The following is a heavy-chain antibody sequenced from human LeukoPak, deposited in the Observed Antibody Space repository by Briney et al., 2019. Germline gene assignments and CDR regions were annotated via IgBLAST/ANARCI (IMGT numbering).Heavy chain of an antibody. V-gene: IGHV3-21*01. CDR1: GGSISSYY. Sequence: ETLSLTCTVSGGSISSYYWSWVRQAPGKGLEWVSSISSSSSYIYYADSVKGRFTISRDNAKNSLYLQMNSLRAEDTAVYYCARSQQLVPNYYGMDVWGQGTTVTVSS. D-gene: IGHD6-13*01. CDR2: ISSSSSYI. J-gene: IGHJ6*02. CDR3: ARSQQLVPNYYGMDV.